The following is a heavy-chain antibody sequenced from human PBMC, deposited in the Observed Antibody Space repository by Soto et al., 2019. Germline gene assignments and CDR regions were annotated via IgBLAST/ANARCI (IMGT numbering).Heavy chain of an antibody. D-gene: IGHD5-18*01. Sequence: ASVKVSCKASGYTFTCYGISWVRQAPGQGLEWMGWISADNGNTNYAQKLQGRVTITTDISTSTAYMELSSLRSEDTAVYYCAAYNTAMGFDYSGQGTLVTVSS. CDR1: GYTFTCYG. J-gene: IGHJ4*02. CDR2: ISADNGNT. V-gene: IGHV1-18*01. CDR3: AAYNTAMGFDY.